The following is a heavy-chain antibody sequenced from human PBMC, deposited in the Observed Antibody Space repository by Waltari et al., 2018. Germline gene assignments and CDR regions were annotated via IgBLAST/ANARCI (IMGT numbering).Heavy chain of an antibody. Sequence: QVQLVQPGAEVKKPGASVRVSCKTSGYTFIDYDIIWVRQAPGQGLEWMGWMNPDSGTTGSAQKFQGRVTMTRNKSARTAYMQLSSLGSEDTAVYYCARQKNSFDYWGQGTLVTVSS. V-gene: IGHV1-8*01. J-gene: IGHJ4*02. CDR3: ARQKNSFDY. CDR2: MNPDSGTT. CDR1: GYTFIDYD.